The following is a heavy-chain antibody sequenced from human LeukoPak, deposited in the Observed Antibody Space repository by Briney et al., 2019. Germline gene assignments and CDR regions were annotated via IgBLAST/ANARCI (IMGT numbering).Heavy chain of an antibody. CDR2: MNPNSGNT. Sequence: GASVKVSCKASGYTFTSYDINWVRQATGQGLEWMGWMNPNSGNTGYAQKIQGRVTMTRNTSISTAYMELSSLRSEDTAVYYCARVGSGWYGAAFDIWGQGTMVTVSS. CDR3: ARVGSGWYGAAFDI. V-gene: IGHV1-8*01. CDR1: GYTFTSYD. J-gene: IGHJ3*02. D-gene: IGHD6-19*01.